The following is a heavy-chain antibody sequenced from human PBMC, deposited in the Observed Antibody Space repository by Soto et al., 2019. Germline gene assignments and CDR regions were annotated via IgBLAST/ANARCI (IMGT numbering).Heavy chain of an antibody. CDR3: ARDLRRRGYSYGYYYYGMDV. Sequence: GGSLRLSCAASGFNFSSYAMHWVRQAPGKGLEWVSRINSDGSSTSYADSVKGRFTISRDNAKNTLYLQMNSLRAEDTAVYYCARDLRRRGYSYGYYYYGMDVWGQGATVTVSS. CDR1: GFNFSSYA. V-gene: IGHV3-74*01. CDR2: INSDGSST. D-gene: IGHD5-18*01. J-gene: IGHJ6*02.